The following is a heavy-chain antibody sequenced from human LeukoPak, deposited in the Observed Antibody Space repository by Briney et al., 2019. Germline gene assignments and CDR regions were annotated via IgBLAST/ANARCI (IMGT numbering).Heavy chain of an antibody. D-gene: IGHD4-17*01. Sequence: GGSLRHSRAASVFTLNNYIVNWVRQAPGEGLEWVSSIIISSSYIYYADSVKGRFTIFRDNAKNSLYLQMNSLRAEDTAVYYCARDFSHYGDADAFDFWGQGTMVTVSS. V-gene: IGHV3-21*01. J-gene: IGHJ3*01. CDR2: IIISSSYI. CDR1: VFTLNNYI. CDR3: ARDFSHYGDADAFDF.